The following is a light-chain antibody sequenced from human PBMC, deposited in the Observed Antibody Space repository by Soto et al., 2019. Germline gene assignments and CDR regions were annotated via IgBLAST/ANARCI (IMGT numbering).Light chain of an antibody. J-gene: IGKJ1*01. V-gene: IGKV3-11*01. Sequence: ETVLTQSPATLSLSPGDRATLSCRASQSITTYLAWYQQKTGQAPKLLFYDASNRATGIPARFSASGSGTDFNLTISSLEPEDSAVYYCQQRSSWWTFGQGTKVEIK. CDR1: QSITTY. CDR3: QQRSSWWT. CDR2: DAS.